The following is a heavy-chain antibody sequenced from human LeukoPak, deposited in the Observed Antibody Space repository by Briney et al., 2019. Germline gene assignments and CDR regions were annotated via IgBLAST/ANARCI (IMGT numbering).Heavy chain of an antibody. V-gene: IGHV3-74*01. CDR3: ARGRPHGNDY. J-gene: IGHJ4*02. CDR1: GFTFSSYW. D-gene: IGHD4-23*01. CDR2: IASDGSST. Sequence: GGSLRLSCAASGFTFSSYWMNWVRQAPGKGLVWDSRIASDGSSTTYADSVKGRFSISRDNAKNTLYLQMNSLRVEDTAVYYCARGRPHGNDYWGQGTLVTVSS.